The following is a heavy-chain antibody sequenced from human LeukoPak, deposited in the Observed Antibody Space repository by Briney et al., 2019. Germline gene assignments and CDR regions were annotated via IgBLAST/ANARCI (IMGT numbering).Heavy chain of an antibody. J-gene: IGHJ4*02. CDR3: ARAGHSSPRIDY. V-gene: IGHV3-23*01. CDR1: GFTFSSYA. Sequence: GGSLRLSCAASGFTFSSYAMSWVRQAPGKGLEWVSAISGSGGSTYYADSVKGRFTISRDNSKNTLYLQMNSLRAEDTAVYYCARAGHSSPRIDYWGQGTLVTVSS. D-gene: IGHD6-13*01. CDR2: ISGSGGST.